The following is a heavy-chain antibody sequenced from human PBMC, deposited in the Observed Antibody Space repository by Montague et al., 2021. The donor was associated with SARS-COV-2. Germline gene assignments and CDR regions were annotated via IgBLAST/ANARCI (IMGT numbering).Heavy chain of an antibody. J-gene: IGHJ4*02. D-gene: IGHD3-9*01. CDR1: TEAFNGYY. CDR3: ARGVYNRVIFVVSPRYYYDY. V-gene: IGHV4-34*01. CDR2: VSHPGSA. Sequence: SETLSLTCAVYTEAFNGYYWTWIRQPPGKGLEWIGDVSHPGSAKYNPSLKGRVSISVNTWRRQVSLRLTSVTAADTATYYCARGVYNRVIFVVSPRYYYDYWGQGNMVAVSA.